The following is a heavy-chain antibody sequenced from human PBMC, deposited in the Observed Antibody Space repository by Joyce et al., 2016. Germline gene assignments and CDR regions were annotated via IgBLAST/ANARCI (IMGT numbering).Heavy chain of an antibody. V-gene: IGHV3-21*01. J-gene: IGHJ6*02. CDR2: ISGTSYYR. D-gene: IGHD3-16*01. Sequence: QLVESGGGVVKPGGSLRLSCEASGSTVSSSSMSWFRQAPGKGREWVAAISGTSYYRVHAETVRGRFTVSRDNAKKTLYLQMNSLRAEDSAVFYCARGGISYYYAMDVWGQGTTVTVSS. CDR3: ARGGISYYYAMDV. CDR1: GSTVSSSS.